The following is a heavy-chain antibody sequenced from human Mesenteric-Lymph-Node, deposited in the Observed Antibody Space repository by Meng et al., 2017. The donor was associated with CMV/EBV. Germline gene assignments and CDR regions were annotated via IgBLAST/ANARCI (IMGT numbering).Heavy chain of an antibody. Sequence: SFSGYHWSWIRQPPGKALEWIGEINHSGSTNYNPSLKSQVTISVDTSKNQFSLKLSSVTAADTAVYYCARGREITMVRGIIYSFDYWGQGTLVTVSS. CDR1: SFSGYH. CDR2: INHSGST. V-gene: IGHV4-34*01. CDR3: ARGREITMVRGIIYSFDY. D-gene: IGHD3-10*01. J-gene: IGHJ4*02.